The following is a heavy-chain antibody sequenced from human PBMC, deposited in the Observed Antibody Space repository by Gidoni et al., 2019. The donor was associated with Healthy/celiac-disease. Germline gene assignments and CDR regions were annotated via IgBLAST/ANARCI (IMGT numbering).Heavy chain of an antibody. CDR1: GYTFTVYY. CDR3: ARVRFTMVRGTTGMDV. CDR2: INTNSGGT. Sequence: QVPLVQSVAEVKKPGASVKVSCKASGYTFTVYYMHWVRKYPGQGIDWMGWINTNSGGTNYAQKFQGRGTRNRDTCISTSYMELSRLRYDDTAVYYWARVRFTMVRGTTGMDVWG. J-gene: IGHJ6*02. V-gene: IGHV1-2*02. D-gene: IGHD3-10*01.